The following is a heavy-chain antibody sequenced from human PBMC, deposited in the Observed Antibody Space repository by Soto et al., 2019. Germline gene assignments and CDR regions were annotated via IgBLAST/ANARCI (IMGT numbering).Heavy chain of an antibody. CDR3: ATCQLGEYYYAMDI. CDR2: IYDSGNT. V-gene: IGHV4-4*02. D-gene: IGHD7-27*01. Sequence: SETLSLTCGVSGDSITTYKWWTGVRQTPGKGLEWIGEIYDSGNTRYSPSLKSRVTISKDTSKNELSLKLNSVTVADTAVYYCATCQLGEYYYAMDIWGQGTTVTVSS. J-gene: IGHJ6*02. CDR1: GDSITTYKW.